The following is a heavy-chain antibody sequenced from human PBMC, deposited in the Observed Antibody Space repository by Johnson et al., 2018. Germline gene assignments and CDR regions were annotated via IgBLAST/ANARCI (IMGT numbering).Heavy chain of an antibody. CDR3: ARPSGSSGRFLEGSPSFQH. D-gene: IGHD3-22*01. Sequence: VQLQESGGGFVQPGGSLRLSCAASGFTFNTYWMHWVRQVPGTGLVWVSRISSDGSMPTYADTVRARFTISRDNAKNTVYLLMNSLRAEDTAVYYWARPSGSSGRFLEGSPSFQHWGQGTLVTVSS. V-gene: IGHV3-74*01. CDR2: ISSDGSMP. CDR1: GFTFNTYW. J-gene: IGHJ1*01.